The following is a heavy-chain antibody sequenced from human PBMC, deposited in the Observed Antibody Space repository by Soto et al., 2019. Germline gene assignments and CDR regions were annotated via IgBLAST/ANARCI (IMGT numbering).Heavy chain of an antibody. D-gene: IGHD4-4*01. J-gene: IGHJ6*02. Sequence: ASVKVSCKASGYTFTGYYMHWVRQAPGQGLEWMGWINPNSGGTNYAQKFQGWVTMTRDTSISTAYMELSRLRSDDTAVYYCSRDHTPDSNYARYHYYGMDVWGQGTTVTVSS. CDR3: SRDHTPDSNYARYHYYGMDV. CDR2: INPNSGGT. CDR1: GYTFTGYY. V-gene: IGHV1-2*04.